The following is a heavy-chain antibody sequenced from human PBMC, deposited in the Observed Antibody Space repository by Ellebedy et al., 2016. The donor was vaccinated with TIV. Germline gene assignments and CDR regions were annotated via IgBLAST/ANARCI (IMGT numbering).Heavy chain of an antibody. CDR1: GFTFSTYW. V-gene: IGHV3-7*03. J-gene: IGHJ4*02. D-gene: IGHD5-12*01. Sequence: LGGSLRLSCAASGFTFSTYWMSWVRQAPGKGLEWVANMNQVGSEKYYADSVKGRFTISRDNAKNSLYLQMNSLRAEDTAVYYCARDPNSPGDTGYGDYWGQGAVVTVSS. CDR2: MNQVGSEK. CDR3: ARDPNSPGDTGYGDY.